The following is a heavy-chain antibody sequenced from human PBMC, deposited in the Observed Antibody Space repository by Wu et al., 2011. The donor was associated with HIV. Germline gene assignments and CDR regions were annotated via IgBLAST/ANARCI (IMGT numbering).Heavy chain of an antibody. V-gene: IGHV1-46*01. Sequence: QVQLVQSGTEVKKPGASVRVSCEASGYTFIGYYIHWVRQALGQGLEWMGIINPNNGRATYAQKFQGRVTMTRDTSTSTVYMDLSSLRFEDTAVYYCARTYGDYDKFDYWGQGTLVTVXS. D-gene: IGHD4-17*01. J-gene: IGHJ4*02. CDR2: INPNNGRA. CDR3: ARTYGDYDKFDY. CDR1: GYTFIGYY.